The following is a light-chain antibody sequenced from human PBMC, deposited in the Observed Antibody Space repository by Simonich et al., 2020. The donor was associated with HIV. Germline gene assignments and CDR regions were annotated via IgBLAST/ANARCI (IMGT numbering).Light chain of an antibody. CDR2: QDR. J-gene: IGLJ3*02. CDR1: VLAKKY. V-gene: IGLV3-27*01. CDR3: YSAADNSGV. Sequence: SYELTQPSLLSVSPGQTAMITCSGDVLAKKYARWFQQKPGQAPVLVISQDRERPSGVTERFSGSSSGTTVTLTISGAQDEDEADYYCYSAADNSGVFGGGTKLTVL.